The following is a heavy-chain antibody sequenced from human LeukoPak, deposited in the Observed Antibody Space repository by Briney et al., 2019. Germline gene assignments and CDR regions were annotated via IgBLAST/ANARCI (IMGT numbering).Heavy chain of an antibody. V-gene: IGHV3-53*01. CDR2: ISDGGST. CDR1: GFTISSDY. J-gene: IGHJ4*02. CDR3: ARGVFN. D-gene: IGHD3-10*01. Sequence: GGSLRLSCAASGFTISSDYMNWVRQAPGKGLDWVSVISDGGSTYYADSVRGRFTISRDNSKNTLFLQMNSLRVEDTAVYYCARGVFNWGQGTLVTVSS.